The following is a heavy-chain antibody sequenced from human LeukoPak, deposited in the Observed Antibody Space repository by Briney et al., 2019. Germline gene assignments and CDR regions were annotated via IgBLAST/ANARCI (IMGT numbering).Heavy chain of an antibody. V-gene: IGHV3-23*01. D-gene: IGHD3-3*01. CDR3: AKVSPINPSGYLDY. CDR1: GFTFSSYA. Sequence: GGSLRLSCVASGFTFSSYAMNWVRQAPGKGLEWVSAISSSDGSTYYADSAKGRSTISRDNSKNTLYLQMNSLRAEDTAIYYCAKVSPINPSGYLDYWGQGTLVTVSS. J-gene: IGHJ4*02. CDR2: ISSSDGST.